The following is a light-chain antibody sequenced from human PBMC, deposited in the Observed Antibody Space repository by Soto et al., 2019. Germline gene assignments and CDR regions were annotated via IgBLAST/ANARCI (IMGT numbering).Light chain of an antibody. CDR3: QQYNNWPLT. J-gene: IGKJ4*01. CDR1: QTVRNN. CDR2: GAT. V-gene: IGKV3-15*01. Sequence: MGMRQSPATLSVNPGERATLSCRASQTVRNNLGWYQQKPGQAPRLLIYGATTRATGIPARFSGSGSGTECTLTISSLQSEDFAVYYCQQYNNWPLTFGGGTKVDIK.